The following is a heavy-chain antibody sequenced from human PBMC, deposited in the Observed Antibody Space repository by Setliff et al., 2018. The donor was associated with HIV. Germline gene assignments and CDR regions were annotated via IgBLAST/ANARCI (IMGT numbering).Heavy chain of an antibody. D-gene: IGHD2-15*01. CDR1: GGSISSGGYY. V-gene: IGHV4-31*03. J-gene: IGHJ3*02. Sequence: LSLTCTVSGGSISSGGYYWSWIRQHPGKGLEWIGYIYYSGTTHYNPSLKSRVFISVDTSKNHFSLKLRSVTAADTAVYYCAREPPGCSGASCYGDGTFDIWGQGTMVTVSS. CDR3: AREPPGCSGASCYGDGTFDI. CDR2: IYYSGTT.